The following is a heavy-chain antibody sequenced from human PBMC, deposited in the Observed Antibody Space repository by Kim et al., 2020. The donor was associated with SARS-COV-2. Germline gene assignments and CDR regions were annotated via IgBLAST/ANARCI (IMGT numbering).Heavy chain of an antibody. V-gene: IGHV4-38-2*02. CDR3: ARDGVVVYAPYYYYGMDV. J-gene: IGHJ6*01. D-gene: IGHD2-8*02. Sequence: SETLSLTCTVSGYSISSGYYWGWIRQPPGKGLEWIGSIYHSGSTYYNPSLKSRVTISVDTSKNQFSLKLSSVTAEDTAVYYCARDGVVVYAPYYYYGMDV. CDR2: IYHSGST. CDR1: GYSISSGYY.